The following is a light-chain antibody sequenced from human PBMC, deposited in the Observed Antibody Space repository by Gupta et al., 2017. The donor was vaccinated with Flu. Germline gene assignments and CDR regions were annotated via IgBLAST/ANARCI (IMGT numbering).Light chain of an antibody. CDR1: ESGNRNH. CDR3: HHYGTSPYT. V-gene: IGKV3-20*01. CDR2: GTS. Sequence: GTLSLSQGESVTLSCGADESGNRNHLAWYQQKPGQAPRLLMYGTSNRAPGIPDRFSGGGSGTDFTLTINILEPEESALFYCHHYGTSPYTFGQGTKLEIK. J-gene: IGKJ2*01.